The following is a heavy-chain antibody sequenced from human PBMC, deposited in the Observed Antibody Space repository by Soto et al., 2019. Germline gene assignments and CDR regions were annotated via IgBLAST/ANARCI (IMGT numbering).Heavy chain of an antibody. CDR2: IDAGNGNT. CDR1: GYTFTSYP. J-gene: IGHJ6*02. Sequence: ASVKVSCKASGYTFTSYPTHWVRQAPGQRLEWMGWIDAGNGNTKYSQKFRGRVTFTTDTSASTAYMDLSSLRSEDTAVYYCAREGYSYDAPYYGMDVWGQGTTVTVSS. CDR3: AREGYSYDAPYYGMDV. V-gene: IGHV1-3*01. D-gene: IGHD5-18*01.